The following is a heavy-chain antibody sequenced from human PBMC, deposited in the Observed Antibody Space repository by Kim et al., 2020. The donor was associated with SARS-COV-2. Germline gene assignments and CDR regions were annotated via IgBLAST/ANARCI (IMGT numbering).Heavy chain of an antibody. D-gene: IGHD3-22*01. V-gene: IGHV4-31*03. CDR2: IYYSGST. J-gene: IGHJ3*02. CDR1: GGSISSGGYY. Sequence: SETLSLTCTVSGGSISSGGYYWSCIRQHPGKGLEWIGYIYYSGSTYYNPSLKSRVTISVDTSKNQFSLKLSSVTAADTAVYYCARARITMIVVDAFDIWGQGTMVTVSS. CDR3: ARARITMIVVDAFDI.